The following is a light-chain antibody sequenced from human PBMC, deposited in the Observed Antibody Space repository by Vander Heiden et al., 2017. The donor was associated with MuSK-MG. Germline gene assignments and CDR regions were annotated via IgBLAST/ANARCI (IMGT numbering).Light chain of an antibody. CDR3: AAWDDSLTGPV. J-gene: IGLJ2*01. Sequence: QSVLTQPPSASGTPGQRVTISCSGSSSNIGTNYVYWYQQLPGTAPQLLIYRNNQRPSGVPDRFSGSKSGTSASLAISGLRSEDEADYYCAAWDDSLTGPVFDGGTKLTVL. V-gene: IGLV1-47*01. CDR2: RNN. CDR1: SSNIGTNY.